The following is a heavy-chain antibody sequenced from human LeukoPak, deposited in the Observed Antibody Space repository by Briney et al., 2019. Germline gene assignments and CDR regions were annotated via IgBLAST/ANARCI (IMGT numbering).Heavy chain of an antibody. CDR2: IIPIFGTA. CDR1: GGTFSSYD. V-gene: IGHV1-69*01. J-gene: IGHJ4*02. Sequence: ASVKVYCKASGGTFSSYDISWVRQAPGQGLEWMGGIIPIFGTANYAQKFQGRVTITADESTSTAYMELSSLRSEDTAVYYCARDQGYCSSTSCYALGAYFDYWGQGTLVTASS. CDR3: ARDQGYCSSTSCYALGAYFDY. D-gene: IGHD2-2*01.